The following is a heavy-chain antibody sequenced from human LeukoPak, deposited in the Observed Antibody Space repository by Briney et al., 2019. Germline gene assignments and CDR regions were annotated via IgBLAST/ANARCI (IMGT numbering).Heavy chain of an antibody. D-gene: IGHD3-3*01. CDR1: GGSISSYY. J-gene: IGHJ4*02. Sequence: KPSETLSLTCTVSGGSISSYYWSWIRQPPGKGLEWIGYIHYSGSTNYNPSLRSRVTISVDTSKNQFSLKLSSATAADTAVYYCARDFNDLWSVYIDYWGQGTLVTVSS. CDR2: IHYSGST. V-gene: IGHV4-59*12. CDR3: ARDFNDLWSVYIDY.